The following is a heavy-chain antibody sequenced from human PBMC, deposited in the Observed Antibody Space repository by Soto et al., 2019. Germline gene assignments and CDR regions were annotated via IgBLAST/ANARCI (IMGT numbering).Heavy chain of an antibody. Sequence: ASVKVSCKASGYTFTGYYMHWVRQAPGQGLEWMGWINPNSGGTNYAQKFQGWVTMTRDTSISTAYMELSRLRSDDTAVYYCARSYNWNAGRDDYYYGMDVWGQGTTVTVSS. D-gene: IGHD1-1*01. CDR1: GYTFTGYY. J-gene: IGHJ6*02. CDR3: ARSYNWNAGRDDYYYGMDV. V-gene: IGHV1-2*04. CDR2: INPNSGGT.